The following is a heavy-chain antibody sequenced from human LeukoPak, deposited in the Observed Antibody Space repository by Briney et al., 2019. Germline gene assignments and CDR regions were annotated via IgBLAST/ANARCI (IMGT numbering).Heavy chain of an antibody. CDR3: ARDSTPLLPDAFDI. D-gene: IGHD3-10*01. CDR1: GFTFSSYG. V-gene: IGHV3-30*02. J-gene: IGHJ3*02. CDR2: VRYDGSDK. Sequence: GGSLRLSCAASGFTFSSYGMHWVRQAPGKGLEWVAFVRYDGSDKYYADSVKGRFTISRDNAKNSLYLQMNSLRAEDTAVYYCARDSTPLLPDAFDIWGQGTMVTVSS.